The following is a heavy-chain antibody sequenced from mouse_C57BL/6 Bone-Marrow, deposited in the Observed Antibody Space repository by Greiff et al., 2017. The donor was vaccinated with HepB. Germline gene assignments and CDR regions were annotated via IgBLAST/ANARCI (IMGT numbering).Heavy chain of an antibody. Sequence: QVQLQQPGAELVKPGASVKLSCKASGYTFTSYWMQWVKQRPGQGLEWIGEIDPSDSYTNYNQKFKGKATLTVDTSSSTAYMQLSSLTSEDSAVYYCARDSLAMDYGGQGTSVTVSS. J-gene: IGHJ4*01. D-gene: IGHD3-2*01. CDR3: ARDSLAMDY. V-gene: IGHV1-50*01. CDR1: GYTFTSYW. CDR2: IDPSDSYT.